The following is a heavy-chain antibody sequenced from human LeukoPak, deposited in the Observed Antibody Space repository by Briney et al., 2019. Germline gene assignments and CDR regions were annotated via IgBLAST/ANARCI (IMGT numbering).Heavy chain of an antibody. CDR3: AKRGVVIRVILVGFHKEAYYFDS. CDR2: ISGSGGTT. Sequence: GGSLRLSCAVSGITLSNYGMSWVRLAPGKRLEWVAGISGSGGTTTYADSVKGRFTVSRDNSKNTLYLQMNSLRAEDTAVYFCAKRGVVIRVILVGFHKEAYYFDSWGQGALVTVSS. D-gene: IGHD3-22*01. CDR1: GITLSNYG. J-gene: IGHJ4*02. V-gene: IGHV3-23*01.